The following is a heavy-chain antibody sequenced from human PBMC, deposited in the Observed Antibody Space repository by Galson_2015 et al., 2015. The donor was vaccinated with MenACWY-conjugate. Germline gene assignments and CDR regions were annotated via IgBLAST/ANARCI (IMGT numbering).Heavy chain of an antibody. V-gene: IGHV3-21*01. CDR2: ISSNGNYI. Sequence: SLRLSCAASGFIFSSYTMNWVRQAPGEGLEWVASISSNGNYIYYADSMRGRFTISRDNAENSLYLQMNSLGDEDTAVYYCAKDHQGSSSSWGQGTLVTVSS. CDR3: AKDHQGSSSS. J-gene: IGHJ5*02. D-gene: IGHD6-6*01. CDR1: GFIFSSYT.